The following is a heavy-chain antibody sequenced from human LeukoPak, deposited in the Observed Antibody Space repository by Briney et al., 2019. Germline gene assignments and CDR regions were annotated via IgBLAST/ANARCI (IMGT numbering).Heavy chain of an antibody. CDR3: AADRGGGAFDI. D-gene: IGHD3-16*01. CDR2: FKSKSAGGTT. CDR1: GFTFSDAW. Sequence: GGSLRLSCVASGFTFSDAWMSWVRQAPGKGLEWVGRFKSKSAGGTTDYAAPVKGRFTVSRDDSQNTLSLQMNSLKTEDTAVYYCAADRGGGAFDIWGPGTLVTVSS. V-gene: IGHV3-15*01. J-gene: IGHJ3*02.